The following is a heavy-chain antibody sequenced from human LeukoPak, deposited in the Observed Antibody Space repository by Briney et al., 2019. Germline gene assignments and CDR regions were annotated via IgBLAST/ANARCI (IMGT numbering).Heavy chain of an antibody. CDR2: IYYSGST. CDR1: NGSISSYY. Sequence: SETLSLTCTVSNGSISSYYWSWIRQPPGKGLEWIGFIYYSGSTNYNPSLKSRVTMSVDTSKNQFSLKLSSVTAADTAVYYCAREDVDIVATDVWGQGTTVTVSS. D-gene: IGHD5-12*01. CDR3: AREDVDIVATDV. J-gene: IGHJ6*02. V-gene: IGHV4-59*12.